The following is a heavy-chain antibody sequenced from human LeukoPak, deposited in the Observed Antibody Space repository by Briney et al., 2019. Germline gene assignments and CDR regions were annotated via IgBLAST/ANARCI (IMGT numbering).Heavy chain of an antibody. D-gene: IGHD3-10*01. CDR2: IYYSGST. CDR3: ARGSVRGVIISRRLDAFDI. Sequence: KTSETLSLTCTVSGGTISSYYWSWIRQPPGKGLEWMGYIYYSGSTNYNPSLKSRVTISVDTSKNQFSLKLSSVTAADTAVYYCARGSVRGVIISRRLDAFDIWGQGTMVTVSS. CDR1: GGTISSYY. J-gene: IGHJ3*02. V-gene: IGHV4-59*01.